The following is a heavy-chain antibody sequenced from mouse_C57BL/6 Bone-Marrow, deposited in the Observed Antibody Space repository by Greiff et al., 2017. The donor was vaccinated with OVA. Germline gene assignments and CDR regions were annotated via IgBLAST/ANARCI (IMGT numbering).Heavy chain of an antibody. CDR3: ARSRGSSYVNWYFDV. J-gene: IGHJ1*03. CDR1: GYTFTSYW. Sequence: VQLQQPGAELVMPGASVKLSCKASGYTFTSYWMHWVKQRPGQGLAWIGEIDPSDSYTNYNQKFKGKSTLTVDKSSSTAYMQLSSLTSEDSAVYYCARSRGSSYVNWYFDVWGTGTTVTVSS. CDR2: IDPSDSYT. V-gene: IGHV1-69*01. D-gene: IGHD1-1*01.